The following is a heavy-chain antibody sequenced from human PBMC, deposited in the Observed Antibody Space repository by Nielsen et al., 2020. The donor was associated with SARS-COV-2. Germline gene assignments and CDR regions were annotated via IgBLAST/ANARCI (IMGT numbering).Heavy chain of an antibody. CDR3: ARFLRGNSARYLDY. V-gene: IGHV4-59*08. D-gene: IGHD4-23*01. CDR1: GGSITSYY. Sequence: SETLSLTCTVPGGSITSYYWSWIRQPPGKGLEWIWYISYSGSTTYNPSLKSRVTISADTSKNHFSLNLSSVTAADTALYYCARFLRGNSARYLDYWGQGTLVTVSS. CDR2: ISYSGST. J-gene: IGHJ4*02.